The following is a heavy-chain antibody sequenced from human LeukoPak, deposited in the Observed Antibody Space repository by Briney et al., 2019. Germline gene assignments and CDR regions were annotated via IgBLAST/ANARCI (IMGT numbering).Heavy chain of an antibody. D-gene: IGHD2-2*01. CDR3: ARVVPAATPSYYYFDY. CDR2: INPSSGST. J-gene: IGHJ4*02. V-gene: IGHV1-46*03. Sequence: GASVKVSCKASGYTFTSYYMHWVRQAPGQGLEWMGIINPSSGSTSYAQKFQGRVTMTRDTSTSTVYMELSSLRSEDTAVYYCARVVPAATPSYYYFDYWGQGTLVTVSS. CDR1: GYTFTSYY.